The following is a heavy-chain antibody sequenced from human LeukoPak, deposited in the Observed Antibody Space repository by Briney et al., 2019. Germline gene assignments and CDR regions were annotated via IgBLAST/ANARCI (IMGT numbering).Heavy chain of an antibody. J-gene: IGHJ3*02. Sequence: GGSLRLSCAASGFTFSSYAMHWVRQAPGKGLEWVAVISYDGSNKYYADSVKGRFTISRDNSKNSLYLQMNSLRAEDTAVYYCARTITMIVVVTFDAFDIWGQGTMVTVSS. CDR3: ARTITMIVVVTFDAFDI. CDR2: ISYDGSNK. CDR1: GFTFSSYA. V-gene: IGHV3-30-3*01. D-gene: IGHD3-22*01.